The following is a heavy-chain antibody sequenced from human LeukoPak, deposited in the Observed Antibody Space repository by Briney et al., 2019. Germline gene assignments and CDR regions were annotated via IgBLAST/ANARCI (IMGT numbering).Heavy chain of an antibody. J-gene: IGHJ5*02. Sequence: PSETLSLTCAVYGGSFSGYYWSWIRQPPGKGLEWIGEINHSGSTNYNPSLKSRVTISVDTSKNQFSLKLSSVTAADTAVYYCALITMIVVVDHWGQGTPVTVSS. CDR1: GGSFSGYY. CDR3: ALITMIVVVDH. CDR2: INHSGST. V-gene: IGHV4-34*01. D-gene: IGHD3-22*01.